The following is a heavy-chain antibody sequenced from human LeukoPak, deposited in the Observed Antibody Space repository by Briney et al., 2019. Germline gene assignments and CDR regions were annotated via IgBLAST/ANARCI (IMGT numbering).Heavy chain of an antibody. CDR2: IYYSGST. V-gene: IGHV4-59*01. Sequence: PSETLSLTCTVSGGSISSYYWNWIRQPPGKGLEWIGYIYYSGSTNYNPSLESRVTISVDTSKNQFSLNLTSVTAADTAVYYCARFTPQGYGWGGYNRFDPWGQGTLVTVSS. CDR3: ARFTPQGYGWGGYNRFDP. J-gene: IGHJ5*02. CDR1: GGSISSYY. D-gene: IGHD3-16*01.